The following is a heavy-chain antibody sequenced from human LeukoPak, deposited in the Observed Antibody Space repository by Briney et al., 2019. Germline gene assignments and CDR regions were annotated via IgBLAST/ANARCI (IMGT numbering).Heavy chain of an antibody. CDR1: GGTFSSYA. Sequence: SVKVSCKASGGTFSSYAISWVRQAPGQGLEWMGRIIPILGIANYAQKFQGRVTITADKSTSTAYMELSSLRSEDTAVYYCARVHDDVWSRTPNFFDNWGQGTLVTVSS. V-gene: IGHV1-69*04. D-gene: IGHD3-3*01. CDR2: IIPILGIA. J-gene: IGHJ4*02. CDR3: ARVHDDVWSRTPNFFDN.